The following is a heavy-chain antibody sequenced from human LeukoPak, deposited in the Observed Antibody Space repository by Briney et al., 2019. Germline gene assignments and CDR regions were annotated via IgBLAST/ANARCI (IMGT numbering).Heavy chain of an antibody. J-gene: IGHJ6*03. CDR1: GYSISSGYY. Sequence: SETLSLTCTVSGYSISSGYYWGWIRQPPGKGLEWIGEINHSGSTNYNPSLKSRVTISVDTSKNQFSLKLSSVTAADTAVYYCARAPVVITNPHGGSYMDVWGKGTTVTVSS. CDR2: INHSGST. V-gene: IGHV4-38-2*02. CDR3: ARAPVVITNPHGGSYMDV. D-gene: IGHD3-22*01.